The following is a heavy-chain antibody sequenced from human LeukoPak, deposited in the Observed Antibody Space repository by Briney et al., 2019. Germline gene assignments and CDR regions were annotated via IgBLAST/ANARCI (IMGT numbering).Heavy chain of an antibody. CDR1: GFTFSSYG. Sequence: GRSLRLSCAASGFTFSSYGMHWVRQAPGKGLEWVAVISYDGSNKYYADSVKGRFTISRDNSKNTLYLQMNSLRAGDTAVYYCAKAGGVGIFDYWGQGTLVTVSS. CDR3: AKAGGVGIFDY. V-gene: IGHV3-30*18. D-gene: IGHD2-21*01. CDR2: ISYDGSNK. J-gene: IGHJ4*02.